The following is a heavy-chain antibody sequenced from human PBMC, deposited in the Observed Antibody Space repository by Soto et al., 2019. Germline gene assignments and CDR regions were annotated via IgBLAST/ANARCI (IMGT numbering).Heavy chain of an antibody. J-gene: IGHJ4*02. CDR2: ISSSGSTI. CDR3: LIVVNYPAY. Sequence: GGSLRLSSAASGFTFSSYEMNWVRQSPGKGLEWVSYISSSGSTIYYADSVKGRFTISRDNAKNSLYLQMNSLRAEDTAVYYCLIVVNYPAYWGQGTLVTVSS. D-gene: IGHD2-15*01. V-gene: IGHV3-48*03. CDR1: GFTFSSYE.